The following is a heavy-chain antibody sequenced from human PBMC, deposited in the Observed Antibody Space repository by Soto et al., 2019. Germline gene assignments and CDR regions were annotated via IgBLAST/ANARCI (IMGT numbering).Heavy chain of an antibody. CDR3: ARQFGYCRSTSCYEVWYYYHGMDV. CDR2: IYYSGST. V-gene: IGHV4-31*03. CDR1: GGSISSGGYY. Sequence: SETLSLTCTVSGGSISSGGYYWSWIRQHPGKGLEWIGYIYYSGSTYYNPSLKSRVTISVDTSKNQFSLKLSSVTAADTAVYYCARQFGYCRSTSCYEVWYYYHGMDVWGQGTTVTVSS. D-gene: IGHD2-2*03. J-gene: IGHJ6*02.